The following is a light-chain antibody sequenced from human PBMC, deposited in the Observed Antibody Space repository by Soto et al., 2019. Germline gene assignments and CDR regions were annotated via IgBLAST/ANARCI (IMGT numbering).Light chain of an antibody. CDR1: QSISTY. V-gene: IGKV1-39*01. CDR3: QQSYTSPIT. Sequence: DIQITQSPSSLSASVGDRVTITSRASQSISTYLNWYHKKPGKAPKLLIYGASSLHSGVPSRFSGSVSGTAFTLTISSLQPEDFATYYCQQSYTSPITFGQGTRLEI. CDR2: GAS. J-gene: IGKJ5*01.